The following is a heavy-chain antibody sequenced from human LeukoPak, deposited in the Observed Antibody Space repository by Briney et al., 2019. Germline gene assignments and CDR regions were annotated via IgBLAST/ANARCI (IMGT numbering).Heavy chain of an antibody. J-gene: IGHJ5*02. V-gene: IGHV1-69*13. D-gene: IGHD1-1*01. CDR1: GCTFSSYA. CDR3: ARARNWHDPNWFDP. Sequence: SVKVSCKASGCTFSSYAISWVRQAPGQGLEWMGGIIPIFGTANYTKKFQGRVTITAEESTSTAYMELSSLRSEDTAVYYCARARNWHDPNWFDPWGQGTLVTVSS. CDR2: IIPIFGTA.